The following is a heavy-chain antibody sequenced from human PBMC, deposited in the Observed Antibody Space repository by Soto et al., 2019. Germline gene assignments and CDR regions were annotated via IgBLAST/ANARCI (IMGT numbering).Heavy chain of an antibody. CDR2: INPSGGST. CDR3: ARVWYVVVTATHESFVI. Sequence: ASVKVSCKASGYTFTSYYMHWVRQAPGQGLEWMGIINPSGGSTSYAQKFQGRVTMTRDTSTSTAYMELSSLRSEDTAVYYCARVWYVVVTATHESFVIWCQAPIVT. J-gene: IGHJ3*02. D-gene: IGHD2-21*02. CDR1: GYTFTSYY. V-gene: IGHV1-46*01.